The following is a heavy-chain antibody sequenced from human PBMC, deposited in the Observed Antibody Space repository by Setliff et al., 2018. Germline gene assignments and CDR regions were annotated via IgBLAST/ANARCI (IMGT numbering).Heavy chain of an antibody. D-gene: IGHD1-26*01. CDR3: AIPRSTLRAIDF. Sequence: PGGSLRLSCAASGFTFSTYAMSWVRQAPGKGLEWVAGISAHDESTYYSDSVKGRFTISRDISKNTLYLQMNSLRAEDTAVYYCAIPRSTLRAIDFWGQGTLVTVSS. CDR1: GFTFSTYA. CDR2: ISAHDEST. V-gene: IGHV3-23*01. J-gene: IGHJ4*02.